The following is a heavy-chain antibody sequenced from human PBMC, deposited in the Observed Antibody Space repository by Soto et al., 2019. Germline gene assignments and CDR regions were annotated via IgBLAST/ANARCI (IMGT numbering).Heavy chain of an antibody. CDR1: GFTFSSYG. V-gene: IGHV3-33*01. J-gene: IGHJ6*02. D-gene: IGHD6-13*01. CDR3: ARDKSSSWSIAAGGMDV. Sequence: QVQLVESGGGVVQPGRSLRLSCAASGFTFSSYGMHWVRQAPGKGLEWVAVIWYDGSNKYYADSVKGRFTISRDNSKNTLYLQMNSMKADDTVVYYCARDKSSSWSIAAGGMDVWGQGTTVTVSS. CDR2: IWYDGSNK.